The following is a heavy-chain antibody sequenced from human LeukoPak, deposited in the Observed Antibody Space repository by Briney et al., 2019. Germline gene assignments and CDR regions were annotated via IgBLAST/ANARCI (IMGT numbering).Heavy chain of an antibody. D-gene: IGHD2-2*01. V-gene: IGHV4-59*01. Sequence: SETLSLTCTVSGGSISSYYWSWIRQPPGKGLEWIGYIYYSGSTNYNPSLKSRVTISVDTSKNQFSLKLSSVTAADTAVYYCAGAIQRYCSSTSCYYDAFDTWGQGTMVTVSS. CDR1: GGSISSYY. CDR3: AGAIQRYCSSTSCYYDAFDT. J-gene: IGHJ3*02. CDR2: IYYSGST.